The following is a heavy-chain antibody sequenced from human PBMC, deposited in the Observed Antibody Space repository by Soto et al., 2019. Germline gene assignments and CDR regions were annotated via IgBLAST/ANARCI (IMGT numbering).Heavy chain of an antibody. CDR1: GYTFSAYY. J-gene: IGHJ5*02. CDR3: AGGVLSGSYYNWFDP. CDR2: INPNSGGT. Sequence: ASVKVSCKASGYTFSAYYMHWVRQAPGQGLEWMGWINPNSGGTDYAQKFQGRVTMTRNTSISTAYMELSRLRSDDTAVYYCAGGVLSGSYYNWFDPWGQGTPVTVS. V-gene: IGHV1-2*02. D-gene: IGHD1-26*01.